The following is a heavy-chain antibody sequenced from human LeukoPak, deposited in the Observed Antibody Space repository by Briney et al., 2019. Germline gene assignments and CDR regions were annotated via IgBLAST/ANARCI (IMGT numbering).Heavy chain of an antibody. V-gene: IGHV1-18*04. J-gene: IGHJ4*02. CDR2: ISAYNGNT. Sequence: GASVKVSCKASGYTFTSYGISWVRQAPGQGLEWMGWISAYNGNTNYAQKLQGRVTMTTDTSTSTAYMELRSLRSDDTAVYYCARDFLGYCSSISCYGGDYWGQGTLVTVSS. D-gene: IGHD2-2*01. CDR1: GYTFTSYG. CDR3: ARDFLGYCSSISCYGGDY.